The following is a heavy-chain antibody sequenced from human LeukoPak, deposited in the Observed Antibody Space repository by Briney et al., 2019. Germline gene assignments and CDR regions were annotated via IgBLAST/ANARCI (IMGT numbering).Heavy chain of an antibody. CDR3: ARSRSSSSLDALDI. CDR1: GGSISSYY. D-gene: IGHD6-6*01. J-gene: IGHJ3*02. V-gene: IGHV4-59*01. CDR2: IYYSGST. Sequence: SETLSLTCTVSGGSISSYYWSWIRQPPGKGLEWIGYIYYSGSTNYNPSLKSRVTISVDTSKNQFSLKLSSVTAADTAVYYCARSRSSSSLDALDIWGQGTMVTVSS.